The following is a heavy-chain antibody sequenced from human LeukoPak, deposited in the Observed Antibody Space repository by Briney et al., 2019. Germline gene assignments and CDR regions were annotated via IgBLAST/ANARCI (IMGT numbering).Heavy chain of an antibody. V-gene: IGHV3-23*01. CDR2: ISDDATGT. CDR1: GFSFSDYA. CDR3: AKATRPLGAFDY. J-gene: IGHJ4*02. Sequence: PGGSLRLSCAASGFSFSDYAMNWVRQAPGKGLERVSGISDDATGTHYADSVKGRFTISRDNSKSTVYLQMNSLRTEDTAIYFCAKATRPLGAFDYWGQGTLVTVSS. D-gene: IGHD2-15*01.